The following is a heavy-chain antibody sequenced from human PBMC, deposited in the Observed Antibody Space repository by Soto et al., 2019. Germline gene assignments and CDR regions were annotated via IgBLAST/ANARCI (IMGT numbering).Heavy chain of an antibody. CDR1: GFTFSSYG. CDR2: IWYDGSNK. V-gene: IGHV3-33*01. J-gene: IGHJ6*02. CDR3: ARPISRYYYYGMDV. D-gene: IGHD2-21*01. Sequence: GGSLRLSCAASGFTFSSYGMHWVRQAPGKGLEWVAVIWYDGSNKYYADSVKGRFTISRDNSKNTLYLQMNGLRAEDTAVYYCARPISRYYYYGMDVWGQGTTVTVSS.